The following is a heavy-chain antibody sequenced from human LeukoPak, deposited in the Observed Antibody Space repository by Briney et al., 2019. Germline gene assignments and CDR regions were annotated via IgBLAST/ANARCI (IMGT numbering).Heavy chain of an antibody. CDR3: ARGRGYCSSTSCHYYFDY. V-gene: IGHV4-59*12. J-gene: IGHJ4*02. CDR2: VYDTGDT. Sequence: SETLSLTCTVSGGSITRTYWSWIRQPPGRGLESVGYVYDTGDTNYNPSLKSRVTMSLDTSKNQFSLTLSSVTAADTAVYYCARGRGYCSSTSCHYYFDYWGQGTLVTVSS. CDR1: GGSITRTY. D-gene: IGHD2-2*01.